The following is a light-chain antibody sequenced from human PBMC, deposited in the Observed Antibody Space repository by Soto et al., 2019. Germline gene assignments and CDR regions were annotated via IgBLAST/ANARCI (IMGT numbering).Light chain of an antibody. J-gene: IGKJ2*03. CDR2: GGS. CDR1: QSVTSTY. V-gene: IGKV3-20*01. Sequence: EIVLTQSPVTLSLSPGERATLSCRASQSVTSTYLAWYQQKPGQSPRLIIYGGSTRASGFPDRFSGGGSGTDFTRSISRLEAEDSTVYYCHCQQFDSSRVYSFSQGTKLEI. CDR3: QQFDSSRVYS.